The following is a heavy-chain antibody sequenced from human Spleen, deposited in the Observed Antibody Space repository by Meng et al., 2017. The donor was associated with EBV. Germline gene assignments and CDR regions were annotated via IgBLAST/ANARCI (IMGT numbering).Heavy chain of an antibody. CDR2: NNEDGRIT. Sequence: VEFGGAVVEVGVSLILFWVSFGLRLHRDWMHVVRQARGKGLVWVSRNNEDGRITDYAESVKGRFTISRDNIKNILYLQMDSLRAEDTALYFCSRDLAGSDDVWGQGTLVIVSS. D-gene: IGHD5-24*01. V-gene: IGHV3-74*01. CDR1: GLRLHRDW. CDR3: SRDLAGSDDV. J-gene: IGHJ4*02.